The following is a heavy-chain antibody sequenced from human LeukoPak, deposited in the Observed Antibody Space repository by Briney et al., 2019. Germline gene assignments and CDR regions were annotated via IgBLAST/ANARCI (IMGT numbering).Heavy chain of an antibody. CDR2: INHSGST. Sequence: PSQTLSLTCTVSGGSISSGGYYWSWIRQHPGKGLEWIGEINHSGSTNYNPSLKSRVTISVDTSKNQFSLKLSSVTAADTAVYYCARVSPRWELPRDYWGQGTLVTVSS. D-gene: IGHD1-26*01. V-gene: IGHV4-31*03. CDR3: ARVSPRWELPRDY. J-gene: IGHJ4*02. CDR1: GGSISSGGYY.